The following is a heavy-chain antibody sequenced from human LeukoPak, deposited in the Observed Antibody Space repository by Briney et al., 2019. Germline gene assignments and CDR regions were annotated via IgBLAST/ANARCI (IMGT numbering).Heavy chain of an antibody. Sequence: GGSLRLSCAASGFTLSNYWMTWVRQAPGKGLEWVASIKQDGSEKYYVDSVKGRFTISRDNAKKSLYLQMNSLRAEDTAVYYCARDKSAGADTGSSFYHWGREPWSPSPQ. CDR1: GFTLSNYW. D-gene: IGHD3-10*01. CDR2: IKQDGSEK. CDR3: ARDKSAGADTGSSFYH. V-gene: IGHV3-7*03. J-gene: IGHJ5*02.